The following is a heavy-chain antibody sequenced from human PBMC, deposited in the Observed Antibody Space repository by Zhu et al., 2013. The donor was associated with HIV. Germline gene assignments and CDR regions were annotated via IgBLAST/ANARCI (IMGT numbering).Heavy chain of an antibody. J-gene: IGHJ6*03. CDR3: AREPSNYMDV. CDR2: INPNSGGT. Sequence: QVQLVQSGDEMKMSGASVKVSCKASGYTFTGYYLHWVRQAPGQGFEWVRWINPNSGGTNYAQKFQGRVTMTRDTSISTAYMELSRLRSDDTAVYYCAREPSNYMDVWGKGTTVTVSS. CDR1: GYTFTGYY. V-gene: IGHV1-2*02.